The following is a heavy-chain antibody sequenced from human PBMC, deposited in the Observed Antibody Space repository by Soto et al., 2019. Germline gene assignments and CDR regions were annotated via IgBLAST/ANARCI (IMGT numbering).Heavy chain of an antibody. CDR2: ISSSSSYI. Sequence: EVQLVESGGGLVKPGGSLRLSCAASGFTFSSYSMNWVRQAPGKGLEWVSSISSSSSYIYYADSVKGRFTISRDNAKNSPYLQMNSLRAEHTAVYYCARSWNYYYYYGMDVWGQGTTVTVSS. D-gene: IGHD3-3*01. V-gene: IGHV3-21*01. J-gene: IGHJ6*02. CDR3: ARSWNYYYYYGMDV. CDR1: GFTFSSYS.